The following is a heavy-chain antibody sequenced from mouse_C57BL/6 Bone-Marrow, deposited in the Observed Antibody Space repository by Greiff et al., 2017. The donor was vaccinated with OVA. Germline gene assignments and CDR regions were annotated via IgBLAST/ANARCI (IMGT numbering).Heavy chain of an antibody. D-gene: IGHD2-1*01. CDR3: TTFLYYMGFAY. CDR1: GFNIKDDY. CDR2: IDPEDGST. V-gene: IGHV14-4*01. Sequence: EVKLMESGAELVRPGASVKLSCTASGFNIKDDYMHWVKQRPEQGLEWIGWIDPEDGSTEYASKFQGKATITADTSSNTAYLQLSSLTSEDTAVYYCTTFLYYMGFAYWGQGTRVTVSA. J-gene: IGHJ3*01.